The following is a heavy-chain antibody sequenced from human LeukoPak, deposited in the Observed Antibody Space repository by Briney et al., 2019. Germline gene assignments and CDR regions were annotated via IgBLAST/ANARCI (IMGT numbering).Heavy chain of an antibody. Sequence: NPSETLSLTCTVSGGSISSGDYYWSWIRQPPGKGLEWIGYIYYSGSTYYNPSLKSRVTISVDTSKNQFSLKLSSVTAADTAVYYCAIAPDPARSDCSGGTCYFHYWGQGTLVTVSS. CDR1: GGSISSGDYY. J-gene: IGHJ4*02. D-gene: IGHD2-15*01. CDR3: AIAPDPARSDCSGGTCYFHY. V-gene: IGHV4-30-4*08. CDR2: IYYSGST.